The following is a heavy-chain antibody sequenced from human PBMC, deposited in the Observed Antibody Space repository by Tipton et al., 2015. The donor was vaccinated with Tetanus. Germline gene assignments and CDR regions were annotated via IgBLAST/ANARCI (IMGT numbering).Heavy chain of an antibody. Sequence: TLSLTCTVSGGSISSGGYYWSWIRQHPGKGLEWIGYIYYSGSTYYNPSLKSRVTISVDTSKNQFSLKLSSVTAADTAVYYCARDRYCDILTGYYGVGVDRLYGMDVWGQGTTVTVSS. CDR2: IYYSGST. J-gene: IGHJ6*02. CDR1: GGSISSGGYY. V-gene: IGHV4-31*03. CDR3: ARDRYCDILTGYYGVGVDRLYGMDV. D-gene: IGHD3-9*01.